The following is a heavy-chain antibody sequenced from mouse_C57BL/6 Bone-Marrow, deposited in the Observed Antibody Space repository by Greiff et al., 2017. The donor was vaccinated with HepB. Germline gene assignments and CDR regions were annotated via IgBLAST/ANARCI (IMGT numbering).Heavy chain of an antibody. J-gene: IGHJ3*01. CDR2: ISSGSSTI. CDR1: GFTFSDCG. D-gene: IGHD2-3*01. Sequence: EVQVVESGGGLVKPGGSLKLSCAASGFTFSDCGMHWVRQAPEKGLEWVAYISSGSSTIYYADTVKGRFTISRDNAKNTLFLQMTSLRSEDTAMYYCARPDGYYVSWFAYWAKGLWSLSLQ. V-gene: IGHV5-17*01. CDR3: ARPDGYYVSWFAY.